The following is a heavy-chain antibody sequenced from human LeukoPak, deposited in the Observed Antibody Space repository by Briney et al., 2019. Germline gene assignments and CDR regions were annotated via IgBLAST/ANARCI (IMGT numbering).Heavy chain of an antibody. CDR1: GFTFSSYA. CDR3: AKAEGYDILTGLDY. CDR2: IGASGGST. D-gene: IGHD3-9*01. J-gene: IGHJ4*02. V-gene: IGHV3-23*01. Sequence: GGSLRLSCATSGFTFSSYAMRWGRQAPGKGLEWVSGIGASGGSTYYADSVKGRFTISRDNSKNTLYLQMNSLRTEDTAVYYCAKAEGYDILTGLDYWGQGTLVTRSA.